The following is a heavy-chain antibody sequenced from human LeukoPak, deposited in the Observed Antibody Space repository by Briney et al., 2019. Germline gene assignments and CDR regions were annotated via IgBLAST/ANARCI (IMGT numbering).Heavy chain of an antibody. Sequence: GGSLRLSCAASGFTFSSYAMHWVRQAPGKGLEYVSAISSNGGSTYYANSVKGRFTISRDNSKNTLYLQIGSLRAEDMAVYYCARDGPGWEPQSAFDIWGQGTMVTVSS. CDR1: GFTFSSYA. D-gene: IGHD1-26*01. CDR3: ARDGPGWEPQSAFDI. CDR2: ISSNGGST. J-gene: IGHJ3*02. V-gene: IGHV3-64*01.